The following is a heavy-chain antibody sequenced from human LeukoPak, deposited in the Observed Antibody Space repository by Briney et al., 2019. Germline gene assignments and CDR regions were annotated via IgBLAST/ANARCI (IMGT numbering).Heavy chain of an antibody. CDR1: GYTFTSYY. J-gene: IGHJ4*02. CDR2: INPSGGST. CDR3: ARVPRPSPFDY. V-gene: IGHV1-46*01. Sequence: GASVKVSCKASGYTFTSYYMHWVRQAPGQGLEWMGIINPSGGSTSYAQKFQGRVTMTRNTSISTAYMELSSLRSEDTAVYYCARVPRPSPFDYWGQGTLVTVSS.